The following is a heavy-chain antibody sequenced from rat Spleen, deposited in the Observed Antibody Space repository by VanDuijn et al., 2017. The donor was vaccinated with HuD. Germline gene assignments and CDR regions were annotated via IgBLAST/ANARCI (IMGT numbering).Heavy chain of an antibody. CDR2: ISPGGVNT. CDR1: GFTFSNYY. CDR3: ARAIRSAGLYYFDY. J-gene: IGHJ2*01. D-gene: IGHD1-11*01. V-gene: IGHV5-25*01. Sequence: EVQLVESGGGLVQPGRSMKLSCEVSGFTFSNYYMAWVRQAPTKGLEWVASISPGGVNTYYRDSVKGRFTISRDNAKSTLYLQMDSLRSEDTATYYCARAIRSAGLYYFDYWGQGVMVTVSS.